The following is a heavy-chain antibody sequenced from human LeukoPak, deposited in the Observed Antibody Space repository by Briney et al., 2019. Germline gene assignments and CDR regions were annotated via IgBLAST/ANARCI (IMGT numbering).Heavy chain of an antibody. V-gene: IGHV1-69*04. D-gene: IGHD5-24*01. CDR3: ARVLDDYGDY. CDR2: IIPILGIA. CDR1: GGTFSSYA. J-gene: IGHJ4*02. Sequence: SVKVSCKASGGTFSSYAISWVRQAPGQGLEWMGRIIPILGIANYAQKFQGRVTITAGKSTSTAYMELSSLRSEDTAVYYCARVLDDYGDYWGQGTLVTVSS.